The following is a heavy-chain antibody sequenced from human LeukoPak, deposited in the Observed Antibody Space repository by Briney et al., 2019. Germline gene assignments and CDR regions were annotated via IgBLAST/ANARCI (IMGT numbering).Heavy chain of an antibody. Sequence: GGSLRLSCAASGFTFTNFAMKWVRQAPGKGLEWVADISGGGEHTFYADSVKGRFTISRDNSKDTLHLQMNSLRAEDTAVYYCAKDLSWDSGSYLVPYGMDVWGQGTTVTVSS. CDR3: AKDLSWDSGSYLVPYGMDV. J-gene: IGHJ6*02. CDR2: ISGGGEHT. V-gene: IGHV3-23*01. CDR1: GFTFTNFA. D-gene: IGHD1-26*01.